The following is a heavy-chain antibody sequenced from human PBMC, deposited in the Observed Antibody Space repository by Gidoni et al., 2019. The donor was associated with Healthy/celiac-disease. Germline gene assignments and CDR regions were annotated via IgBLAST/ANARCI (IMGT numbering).Heavy chain of an antibody. V-gene: IGHV3-30*18. J-gene: IGHJ6*02. D-gene: IGHD6-6*01. CDR1: GFTFSSYG. CDR2: ISYDGSNK. Sequence: QVQLVESGGGVVQPGRSLRLSCAASGFTFSSYGMHWVRQAPGKGLEWVAVISYDGSNKYYADSVKGRFTISRDNSKNTLYLQMNSLRAEDTAVYYCAKAVQWGSSASQNRGMDVWGQGATVTVSS. CDR3: AKAVQWGSSASQNRGMDV.